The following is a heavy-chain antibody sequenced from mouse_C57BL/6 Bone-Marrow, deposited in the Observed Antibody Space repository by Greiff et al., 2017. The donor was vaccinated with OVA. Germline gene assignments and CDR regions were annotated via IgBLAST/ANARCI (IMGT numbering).Heavy chain of an antibody. J-gene: IGHJ1*03. D-gene: IGHD1-1*01. CDR1: GYSITSGYY. CDR2: ISYDGSN. CDR3: ARGRPDYYGSSYWYFDV. Sequence: VQLQQSGPGLVKPSQSLSLTCSVTGYSITSGYYWNWIRQFPGNKLEWMGYISYDGSNNYNPSLKNRISITRDTSKNQFFLKLNSVTTEDTATYYCARGRPDYYGSSYWYFDVWGTGTTVTVSS. V-gene: IGHV3-6*01.